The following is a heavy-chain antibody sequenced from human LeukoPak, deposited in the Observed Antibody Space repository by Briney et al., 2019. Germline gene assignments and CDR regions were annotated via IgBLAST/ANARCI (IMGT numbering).Heavy chain of an antibody. Sequence: PGGSLRLSCAASGFTFSGSAMHWVRQASGKGLEWVGRIRSKANSYATAYAASVKGRFTISRDDSKNTAYLQMNSLKTEDTAVYYCTRLGAILLDYWGQGTLVTVSS. CDR2: IRSKANSYAT. J-gene: IGHJ4*02. D-gene: IGHD1-26*01. V-gene: IGHV3-73*01. CDR3: TRLGAILLDY. CDR1: GFTFSGSA.